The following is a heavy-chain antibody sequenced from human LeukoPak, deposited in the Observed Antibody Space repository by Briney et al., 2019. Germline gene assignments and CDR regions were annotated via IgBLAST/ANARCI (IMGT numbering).Heavy chain of an antibody. CDR3: ARVRCSGGSCPYYYYYYYMDV. Sequence: SETLSLTCTVSGGSISNYYWSWIRQPPGKGLEWIGYIYYSGSTNYNPSLKSRVTISVDTSKNQFSLKLRSVTAADTAVYYCARVRCSGGSCPYYYYYYYMDVWGKGTTVTVSS. J-gene: IGHJ6*03. CDR2: IYYSGST. CDR1: GGSISNYY. V-gene: IGHV4-59*01. D-gene: IGHD2-15*01.